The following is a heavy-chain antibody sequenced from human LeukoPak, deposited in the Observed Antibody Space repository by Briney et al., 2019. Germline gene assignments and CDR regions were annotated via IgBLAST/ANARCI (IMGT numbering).Heavy chain of an antibody. Sequence: ASVKVSCKASGYSFTVYYMHWVPQAPGQGLEWMGWINPNSGGTKSAQKFQRRVTMTRYTSISTAYMALSRLRSDDTAVYYCASRTGTTTGDYWGQGSLVTVSS. V-gene: IGHV1-2*02. CDR2: INPNSGGT. CDR3: ASRTGTTTGDY. D-gene: IGHD1-1*01. J-gene: IGHJ4*02. CDR1: GYSFTVYY.